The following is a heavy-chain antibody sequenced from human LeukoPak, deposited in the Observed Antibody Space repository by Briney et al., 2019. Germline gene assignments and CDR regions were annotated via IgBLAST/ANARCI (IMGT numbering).Heavy chain of an antibody. CDR1: GLTISSYS. CDR2: ISSSSSTI. D-gene: IGHD1-26*01. CDR3: AKDGGTHFDH. Sequence: GGSLRLSCAASGLTISSYSMNWVRQAPGKGLQWVSYISSSSSTIYYADSVKGRFTISRDNAQNSLTLHMNTLRADDTAVYYCAKDGGTHFDHWGQGTLVTVSS. V-gene: IGHV3-48*01. J-gene: IGHJ4*02.